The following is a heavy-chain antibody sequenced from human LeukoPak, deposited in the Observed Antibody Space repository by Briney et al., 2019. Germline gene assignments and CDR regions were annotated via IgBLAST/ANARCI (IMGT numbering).Heavy chain of an antibody. CDR1: GFTVSSNE. V-gene: IGHV3-7*01. Sequence: PGGSLRLSCAASGFTVSSNEMSWVRQAPGTGLEWVANINPAGSETFHVDPVKGRFSISRDHAKNLVYLQMNSLRAEDTAVYYCATFGLVAALDLWGQGTLVTVSS. CDR2: INPAGSET. D-gene: IGHD5-12*01. J-gene: IGHJ4*02. CDR3: ATFGLVAALDL.